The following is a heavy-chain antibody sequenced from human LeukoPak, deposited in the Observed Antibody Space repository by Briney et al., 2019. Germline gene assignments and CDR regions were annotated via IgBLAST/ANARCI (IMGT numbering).Heavy chain of an antibody. J-gene: IGHJ3*02. Sequence: GGSLRLSCAASGFTFSSHGMHWVRRAPGKGLEWEAFIRYDGSNKYYADSVKGRFTISRDNSKNTLYLQMNSLRAEDTAVYYSAKGEWELLPVRSAFDIWGQGTMVTVSS. CDR3: AKGEWELLPVRSAFDI. CDR2: IRYDGSNK. D-gene: IGHD1-26*01. CDR1: GFTFSSHG. V-gene: IGHV3-30*02.